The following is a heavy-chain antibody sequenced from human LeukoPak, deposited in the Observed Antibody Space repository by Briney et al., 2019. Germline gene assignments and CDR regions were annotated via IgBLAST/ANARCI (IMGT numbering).Heavy chain of an antibody. CDR1: GFTFSSYW. CDR2: ITSDGSST. D-gene: IGHD3-10*01. J-gene: IGHJ3*02. V-gene: IGHV3-74*01. CDR3: ARDGGDDAFDI. Sequence: PGGSLRLSCAASGFTFSSYWMHWVPQAPGKGLVWVSRITSDGSSTSYADSVKGRFTISRDNAKNTLYLQMNSLRAEDTAVYYCARDGGDDAFDIWGQGTMVTVSS.